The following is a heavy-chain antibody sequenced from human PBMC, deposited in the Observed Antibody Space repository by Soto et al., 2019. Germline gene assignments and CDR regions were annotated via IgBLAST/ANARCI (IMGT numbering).Heavy chain of an antibody. CDR3: ARGRIPATFVTSVRRWFDP. CDR1: GGSFSGYY. V-gene: IGHV4-34*01. Sequence: QVQLQQWGAGLLKPSETLSLTCAVYGGSFSGYYWSWIRQPPGKGLEWIGEINHSGSTNYNPSLKSRVTISVDTSKNQFSLKLSSVTAAHTAVYYCARGRIPATFVTSVRRWFDPWGQGTLVTVSS. J-gene: IGHJ5*02. CDR2: INHSGST. D-gene: IGHD3-16*01.